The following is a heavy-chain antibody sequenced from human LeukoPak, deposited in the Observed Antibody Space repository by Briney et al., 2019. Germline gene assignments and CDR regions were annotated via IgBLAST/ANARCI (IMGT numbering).Heavy chain of an antibody. J-gene: IGHJ3*02. CDR3: ARPQDYDILTGYYTYDAFDI. Sequence: GGSLRLSCAASGFTFSSYSMNWVRQGPGKGLEWVSSISSSSSYRYYADSVKGRFTSSTDNANNSRYLHRNSLRAEDTAVYYCARPQDYDILTGYYTYDAFDIWGQGTMVTVSS. CDR2: ISSSSSYR. V-gene: IGHV3-21*01. D-gene: IGHD3-9*01. CDR1: GFTFSSYS.